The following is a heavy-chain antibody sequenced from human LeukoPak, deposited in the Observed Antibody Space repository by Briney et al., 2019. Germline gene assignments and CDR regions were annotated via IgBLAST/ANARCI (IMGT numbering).Heavy chain of an antibody. CDR2: INPNSGGT. Sequence: ASVKVSCKASGYTFTGYYMHWVRQAPGQGLEWMGWINPNSGGTNYAQKFQGRVTMTRDTYISTAYMELSRLRSDDTALYYCARDRLYYDSSGYYSYWGQGTLVTVSS. J-gene: IGHJ4*02. D-gene: IGHD3-22*01. CDR3: ARDRLYYDSSGYYSY. CDR1: GYTFTGYY. V-gene: IGHV1-2*02.